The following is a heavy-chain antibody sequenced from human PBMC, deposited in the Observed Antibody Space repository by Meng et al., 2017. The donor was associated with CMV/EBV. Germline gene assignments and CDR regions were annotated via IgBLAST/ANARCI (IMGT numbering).Heavy chain of an antibody. J-gene: IGHJ3*02. V-gene: IGHV3-30*02. CDR3: AKEAPYNWNTFDI. Sequence: GGSLRLSCAASGFTFNNYGLHWVRQAPGKGLEGVAFIRYDGNNKYNAESVKGRFTISRDNSKNTLYLQMNSLRTEDTAMYYCAKEAPYNWNTFDIWGQGTLVTVSS. CDR1: GFTFNNYG. CDR2: IRYDGNNK. D-gene: IGHD1/OR15-1a*01.